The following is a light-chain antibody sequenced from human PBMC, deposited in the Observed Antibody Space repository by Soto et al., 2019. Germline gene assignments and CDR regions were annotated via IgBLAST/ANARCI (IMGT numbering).Light chain of an antibody. CDR1: QSVSSRY. J-gene: IGKJ2*01. V-gene: IGKV3-20*01. CDR2: GAS. Sequence: EIVLTQSPGTLSLSPGERATLSCRASQSVSSRYLAWYQQKPGQAPRLLMYGASSRATGIPDRFSGSGSGTDFPLTISRLETEDFAVYYCQQYGSSPPYTFGQGTKLEIK. CDR3: QQYGSSPPYT.